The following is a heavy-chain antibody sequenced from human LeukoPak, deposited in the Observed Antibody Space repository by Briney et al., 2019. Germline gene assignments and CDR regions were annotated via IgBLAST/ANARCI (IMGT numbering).Heavy chain of an antibody. J-gene: IGHJ4*02. CDR2: ISSSSSYI. Sequence: GGSLRLSCAASGFTFSSYSMNWVRQAPGKGLEWASSISSSSSYIYYADSVKGRFTISRDNAKNSLYLQMNSLRAEDTAVYYCARDHHEYSYGVFDYWGQGTLVTVSS. CDR1: GFTFSSYS. CDR3: ARDHHEYSYGVFDY. V-gene: IGHV3-21*01. D-gene: IGHD5-18*01.